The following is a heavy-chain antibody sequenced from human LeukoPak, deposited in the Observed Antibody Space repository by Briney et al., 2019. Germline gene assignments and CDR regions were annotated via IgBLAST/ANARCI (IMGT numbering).Heavy chain of an antibody. CDR2: IYSGGST. Sequence: PGGSLTLSCEASGFTVSTNYMSWVRQAPGKGLEWVSLIYSGGSTYYADSVRGRFTIPRDYSKNTLYLQMNSLRADDTAVYYCARESTGDGFDTWGQGTMVTVSS. J-gene: IGHJ3*02. V-gene: IGHV3-66*01. CDR1: GFTVSTNY. CDR3: ARESTGDGFDT. D-gene: IGHD4-11*01.